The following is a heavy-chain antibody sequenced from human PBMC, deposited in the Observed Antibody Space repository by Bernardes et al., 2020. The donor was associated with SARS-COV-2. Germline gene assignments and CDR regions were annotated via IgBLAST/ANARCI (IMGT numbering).Heavy chain of an antibody. Sequence: GGSLRLSCAASGFTFSSYGMHWVRQAPGKGLEWVAVIWYDGSNKYYADSVKGRFTISRDNSKNTLYLQMNSLRAEDTAVYYCARDFVLMVYATTYYFDYFGQGTLVTVSS. CDR1: GFTFSSYG. V-gene: IGHV3-33*01. J-gene: IGHJ4*02. CDR3: ARDFVLMVYATTYYFDY. CDR2: IWYDGSNK. D-gene: IGHD2-8*01.